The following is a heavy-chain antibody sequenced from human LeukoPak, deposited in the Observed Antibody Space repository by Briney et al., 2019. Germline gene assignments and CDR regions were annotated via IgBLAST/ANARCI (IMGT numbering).Heavy chain of an antibody. CDR2: ISSSGSTI. D-gene: IGHD4-17*01. J-gene: IGHJ6*03. CDR1: GFTFSSYE. Sequence: GGSLRLSCAASGFTFSSYEMNWVRQAPGEGLEWVSYISSSGSTIYYADSVKGRFTISRDNAKNSLYLQMNSLRAEDTAVYYCARDASSDYGDYYYYMDVWGKGTTVTVSS. CDR3: ARDASSDYGDYYYYMDV. V-gene: IGHV3-48*03.